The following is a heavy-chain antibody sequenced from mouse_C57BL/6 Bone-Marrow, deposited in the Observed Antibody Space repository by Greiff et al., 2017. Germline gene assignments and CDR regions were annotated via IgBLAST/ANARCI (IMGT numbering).Heavy chain of an antibody. J-gene: IGHJ4*01. CDR1: GYTFTDYE. V-gene: IGHV1-15*01. Sequence: QVQLQQSGAELVRPGASVTLSCKASGYTFTDYEMHWVKQTPVHGLEWIGAIDPETGGTAYNQKFKGKAILTADKSSSTAYMELRSLTSEDSAVYYCTGGNHYAMDYWGQGTSVTVSS. CDR2: IDPETGGT. D-gene: IGHD2-1*01. CDR3: TGGNHYAMDY.